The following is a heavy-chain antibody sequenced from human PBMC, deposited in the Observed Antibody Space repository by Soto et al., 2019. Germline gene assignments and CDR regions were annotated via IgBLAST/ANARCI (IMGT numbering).Heavy chain of an antibody. J-gene: IGHJ5*02. Sequence: QVQLVESGGGVVQAGRSLRLSCAASGFTFNTYAMHWVRQAPGKGLEWVAVISEDDNNKYYADSLKGRFTISRDNSKNTLYLQMNSLRGEDTAVYYCARDRTGEDPGSWLDHWGPGTLVTVSS. CDR3: ARDRTGEDPGSWLDH. D-gene: IGHD3-10*01. CDR1: GFTFNTYA. V-gene: IGHV3-30-3*01. CDR2: ISEDDNNK.